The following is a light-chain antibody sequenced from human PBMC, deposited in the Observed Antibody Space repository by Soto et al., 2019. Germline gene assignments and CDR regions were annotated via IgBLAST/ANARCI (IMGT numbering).Light chain of an antibody. CDR2: GAS. V-gene: IGKV3-20*01. CDR3: QQFGNSQYT. Sequence: IVLTQSPGTLSLSPGERATLSCRASQSVASSNLAWYQQKPGQPPRLLIYGASRRADGIPVKFSGSGSGASFTLTISRLEADDFAVYYCQQFGNSQYTFGQGTKVDLK. CDR1: QSVASSN. J-gene: IGKJ2*01.